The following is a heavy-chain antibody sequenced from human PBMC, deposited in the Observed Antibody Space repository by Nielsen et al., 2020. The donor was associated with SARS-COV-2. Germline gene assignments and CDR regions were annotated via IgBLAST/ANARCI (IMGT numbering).Heavy chain of an antibody. CDR2: IYYSGST. CDR3: ARGNKVVPAAIVHFGYYYYGMDV. J-gene: IGHJ6*02. Sequence: WIRQPPGKGLEWIGSIYYSGSTYYNPSLKSRVTISVDTSKNQFSLQLNSVTPEDTAVYYCARGNKVVPAAIVHFGYYYYGMDVWGQGTTVTVSS. V-gene: IGHV4-39*01. D-gene: IGHD2-2*01.